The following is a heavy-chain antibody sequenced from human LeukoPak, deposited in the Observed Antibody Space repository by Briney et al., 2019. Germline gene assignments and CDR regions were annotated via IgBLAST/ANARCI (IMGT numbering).Heavy chain of an antibody. J-gene: IGHJ4*02. Sequence: GGSLKLSCAASGFTFSGSAMHWVRQASGKGLEWVGRIRNKANSYATAYAASVKGRFTISRDDSKNTAYLQMNSLKTEDTAVYYCTRHTNWYFDYWGQGTLVTVSS. CDR3: TRHTNWYFDY. CDR1: GFTFSGSA. V-gene: IGHV3-73*01. CDR2: IRNKANSYAT. D-gene: IGHD3-3*01.